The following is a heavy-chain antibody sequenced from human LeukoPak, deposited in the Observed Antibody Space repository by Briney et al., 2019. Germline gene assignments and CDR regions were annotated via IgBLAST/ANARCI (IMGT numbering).Heavy chain of an antibody. V-gene: IGHV1-69*04. D-gene: IGHD2-2*01. CDR2: IIPIFGIA. CDR1: GGTFSSYA. CDR3: ARGGRSTSTSSLNWFDP. J-gene: IGHJ5*02. Sequence: SVKVSCKASGGTFSSYAISWVRQAPGQGLEWMGRIIPIFGIANYAQKFQGRVTITADRSTSTAYMELSSLRSEDTAVYYCARGGRSTSTSSLNWFDPWGQGTLVTVSS.